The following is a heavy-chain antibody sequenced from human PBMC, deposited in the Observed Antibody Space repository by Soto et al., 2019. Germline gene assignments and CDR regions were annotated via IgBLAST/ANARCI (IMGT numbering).Heavy chain of an antibody. V-gene: IGHV3-30-3*01. D-gene: IGHD4-4*01. CDR2: ISYDGSNK. CDR3: AREGGYVGGKDSNYPPYYYYGMDV. CDR1: EFTFGSYS. Sequence: GGLLRHPYAASEFTFGSYSVHRILQAPGKGLEWVAVISYDGSNKYYADSVKGRFTISRDNSKNTLYLQMNSLRAEDTAVYYRAREGGYVGGKDSNYPPYYYYGMDVWGQGTTVTVSS. J-gene: IGHJ6*02.